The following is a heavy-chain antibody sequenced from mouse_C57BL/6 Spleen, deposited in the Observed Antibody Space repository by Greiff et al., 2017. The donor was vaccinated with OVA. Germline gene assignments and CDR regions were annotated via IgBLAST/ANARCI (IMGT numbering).Heavy chain of an antibody. D-gene: IGHD3-3*01. CDR2: IYYSGTI. Sequence: EVMLVESGPGLVKPSQTVFLTCTVTGISITTGNYRWSWIRQFPGNKLEWIGYIYYSGTITYNPSLTSRTTITRDTPKTQFFLEMNSLTAEDTATYYGARDRDYYAMDYWGQGTSVTVSS. J-gene: IGHJ4*01. CDR3: ARDRDYYAMDY. CDR1: GISITTGNYR. V-gene: IGHV3-5*01.